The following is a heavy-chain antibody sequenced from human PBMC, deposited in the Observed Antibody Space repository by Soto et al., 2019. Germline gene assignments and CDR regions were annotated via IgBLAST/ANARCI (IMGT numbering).Heavy chain of an antibody. V-gene: IGHV4-34*01. D-gene: IGHD6-13*01. CDR1: GGSFSGYY. Sequence: SETLSLTCAVYGGSFSGYYWSWIRQPPGKGLEWIGSIYYGGTTYYNPSLKSRVTISVDTSKNEFSLKMGSVTAADTAVYYCVRPTKWQQLCWFDSWGQGTLVTVSS. J-gene: IGHJ5*01. CDR3: VRPTKWQQLCWFDS. CDR2: IYYGGTT.